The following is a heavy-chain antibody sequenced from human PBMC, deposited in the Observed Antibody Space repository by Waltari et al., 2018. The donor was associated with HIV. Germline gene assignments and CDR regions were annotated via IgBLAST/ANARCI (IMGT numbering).Heavy chain of an antibody. Sequence: QVQLKQSGAGLLKPQETLSLTCTVSGGSFSGYYWSWIRQPTGQGLECIGEVNHSGTINYNPSLKSRLIISVDTSKSQFSLRLKSVTAADTAVYYCSREGYGGNPANDFDFWGQGTLVSVSS. V-gene: IGHV4-34*01. J-gene: IGHJ4*02. CDR3: SREGYGGNPANDFDF. CDR2: VNHSGTI. CDR1: GGSFSGYY. D-gene: IGHD2-15*01.